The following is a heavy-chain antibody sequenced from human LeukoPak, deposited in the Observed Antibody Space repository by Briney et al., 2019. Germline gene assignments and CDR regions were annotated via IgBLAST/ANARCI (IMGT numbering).Heavy chain of an antibody. D-gene: IGHD1-14*01. Sequence: GGSLRLSCEGSAFTFSAYGMHWVRQAPGKGLEWVAAISYDGGNKYYADSVTGRFTVSRDNSKNTLSLQMNSLTAEDTAVYYCAKDRRNRFNCFDYWGQGTLVTVSS. CDR1: AFTFSAYG. CDR2: ISYDGGNK. CDR3: AKDRRNRFNCFDY. V-gene: IGHV3-30*18. J-gene: IGHJ4*02.